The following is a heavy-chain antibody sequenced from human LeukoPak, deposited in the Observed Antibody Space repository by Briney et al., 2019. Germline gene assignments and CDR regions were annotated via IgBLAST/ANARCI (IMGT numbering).Heavy chain of an antibody. Sequence: PSETLSLTCTVSGGSPSSSSYYWGWIRQPPGKGLEWIGSIYYSGSTYYNPSLKSRVTISVDTSKNQFSLKLSSVTAADTAVYYCASLIVVVPAAPYIDYWGQGTLVTVSS. CDR2: IYYSGST. V-gene: IGHV4-39*01. CDR1: GGSPSSSSYY. D-gene: IGHD2-2*01. CDR3: ASLIVVVPAAPYIDY. J-gene: IGHJ4*02.